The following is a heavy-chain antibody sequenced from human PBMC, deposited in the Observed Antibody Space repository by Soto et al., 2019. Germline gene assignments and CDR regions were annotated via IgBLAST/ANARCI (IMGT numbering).Heavy chain of an antibody. CDR3: ATIAAAGTSAFDI. CDR2: INPSGGST. J-gene: IGHJ3*02. CDR1: GYTFTSYY. Sequence: QVQLVQSGAEVKKPGASVKVSCKASGYTFTSYYMHWVRQAPGQGLEWMGIINPSGGSTSYAQKFQGRVTMTRDTSTSTVYMELSSLRSEDTAVYYCATIAAAGTSAFDIWGQGTMVTVSS. V-gene: IGHV1-46*01. D-gene: IGHD6-13*01.